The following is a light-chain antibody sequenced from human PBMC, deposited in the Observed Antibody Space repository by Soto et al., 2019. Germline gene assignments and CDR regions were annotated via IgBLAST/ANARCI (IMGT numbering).Light chain of an antibody. CDR3: QQRSVWPLT. J-gene: IGKJ4*01. V-gene: IGKV3-11*01. CDR2: DSS. Sequence: EIVLTLFPATLSLSPGDGATLSCRASQSVSSYLAWYQQKRGRAPRLLIYDSSNRAPGIPARFSGSGSGTDFSLIISSLEPEDFAVYYCQQRSVWPLTFGGGTKV. CDR1: QSVSSY.